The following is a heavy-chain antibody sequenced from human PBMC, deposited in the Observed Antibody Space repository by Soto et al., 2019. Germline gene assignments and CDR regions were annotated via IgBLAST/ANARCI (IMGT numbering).Heavy chain of an antibody. CDR3: ARDGSYSKGYYYYYYMDV. D-gene: IGHD4-4*01. CDR2: ISSSSSYI. J-gene: IGHJ6*03. V-gene: IGHV3-21*01. CDR1: GFTFSSYS. Sequence: PGGSLRLSCAASGFTFSSYSMNWVRQAPGKGLEWVSSISSSSSYIYYADSVKGRFTISRDNAKNSLYLQMNSLRAEDTAVYYCARDGSYSKGYYYYYYMDVWGKGTTVTVSS.